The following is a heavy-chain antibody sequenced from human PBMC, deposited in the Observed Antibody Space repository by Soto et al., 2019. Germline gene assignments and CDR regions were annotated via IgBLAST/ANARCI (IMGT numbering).Heavy chain of an antibody. V-gene: IGHV4-59*01. CDR1: GGSISNYY. Sequence: SETLSLTCNVSGGSISNYYWTWVRQSPEKGLEWIGYMYYNGNINYNPSLKSRVTISIDTSKNQFSLTLKSVTAADTAVYYCASGGNWFGPWGQGVLVT. CDR3: ASGGNWFGP. D-gene: IGHD3-16*01. CDR2: MYYNGNI. J-gene: IGHJ5*02.